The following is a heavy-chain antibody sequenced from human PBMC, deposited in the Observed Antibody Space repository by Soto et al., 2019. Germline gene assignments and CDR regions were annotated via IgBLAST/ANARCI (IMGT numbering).Heavy chain of an antibody. D-gene: IGHD3-22*01. CDR3: ARAPSYYDSSGYSY. V-gene: IGHV1-69*13. CDR2: IIPIFGTA. J-gene: IGHJ4*02. Sequence: ASVKVSCKAAGGTFSSYAISWVRQAPGQGLEWMGGIIPIFGTANYAQKFQGRVTITADESTSTAYMELSSLRSEDTAVYYCARAPSYYDSSGYSYWGQGTLVTVSS. CDR1: GGTFSSYA.